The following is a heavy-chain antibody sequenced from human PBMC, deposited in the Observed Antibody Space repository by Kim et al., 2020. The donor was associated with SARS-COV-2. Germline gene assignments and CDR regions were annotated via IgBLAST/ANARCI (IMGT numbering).Heavy chain of an antibody. CDR1: GGSISSGGYY. J-gene: IGHJ4*02. Sequence: SETLSLTCTVSGGSISSGGYYWIWNRQHPGQDLEWVGYICYGGSTYYNPSLKSRVTISVDTSKNQFSLKLSSVTAADTSLYYCARADYYHGSGFDYWGQGTLVSVS. CDR3: ARADYYHGSGFDY. CDR2: ICYGGST. D-gene: IGHD3-10*01. V-gene: IGHV4-31*03.